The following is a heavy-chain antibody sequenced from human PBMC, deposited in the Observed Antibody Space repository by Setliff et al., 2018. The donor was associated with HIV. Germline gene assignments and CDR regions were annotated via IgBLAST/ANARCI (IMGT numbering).Heavy chain of an antibody. CDR1: GFTFSSYW. V-gene: IGHV3-7*01. CDR2: IKEDGSET. Sequence: LSCAASGFTFSSYWMTWVRQAPGKGLEWVANIKEDGSETFYVDSVKGRFTMSRDNAKNSLFLEMNSLKVEDTAVYYCARDATRGGDFDFWGQGTLVTVSS. CDR3: ARDATRGGDFDF. D-gene: IGHD1-26*01. J-gene: IGHJ4*02.